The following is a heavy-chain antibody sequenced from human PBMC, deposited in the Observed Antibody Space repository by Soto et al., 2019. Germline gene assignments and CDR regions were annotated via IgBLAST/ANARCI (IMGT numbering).Heavy chain of an antibody. Sequence: QLQLHESGSGLVKPSQTLSLTCTVSGASISYGNYAWSWIRQTPGKGLEWIGYINHLETTFYNPSFESRLTLSIDRANNQSSLNLNSMSAADRAVYFCARGGGSDSFDYWGQGILVTVSS. J-gene: IGHJ4*02. CDR1: GASISYGNYA. D-gene: IGHD1-26*01. V-gene: IGHV4-30-2*01. CDR3: ARGGGSDSFDY. CDR2: INHLETT.